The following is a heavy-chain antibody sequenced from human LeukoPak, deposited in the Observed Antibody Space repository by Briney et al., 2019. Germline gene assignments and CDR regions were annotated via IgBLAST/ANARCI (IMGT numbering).Heavy chain of an antibody. V-gene: IGHV4-59*12. CDR2: IYYSGST. D-gene: IGHD3-10*01. CDR1: GGSISSYY. J-gene: IGHJ4*02. Sequence: SETLSLTCTVSGGSISSYYWSWIRQPPGKGLEWIGYIYYSGSTNYNPSLKSRVTISVDTSKNQFSLQLNSVTPEDTAMYYCARGSGIYFNWGQGTLVTVSS. CDR3: ARGSGIYFN.